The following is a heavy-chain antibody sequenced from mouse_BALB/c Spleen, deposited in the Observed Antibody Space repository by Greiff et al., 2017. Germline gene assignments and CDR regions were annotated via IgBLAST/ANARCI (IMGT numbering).Heavy chain of an antibody. CDR1: GFTFSSYA. CDR2: ISSGGST. J-gene: IGHJ3*01. D-gene: IGHD2-4*01. CDR3: ARAGYDYDGSWFAY. V-gene: IGHV5-6-5*01. Sequence: EVKLMESGGGLVKPGGSLKLSCAASGFTFSSYAMSWVRQTPEKRLEWVASISSGGSTYYPDSVKGRFTISRDNARNILYLQMSSLRSEDTAMYYCARAGYDYDGSWFAYWGQGTLVTVSA.